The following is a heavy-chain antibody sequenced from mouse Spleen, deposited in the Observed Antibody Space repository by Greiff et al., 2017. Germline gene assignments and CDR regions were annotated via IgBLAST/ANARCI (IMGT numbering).Heavy chain of an antibody. CDR1: GYTFTSYG. D-gene: IGHD1-1*01. CDR2: IYPRSGNT. V-gene: IGHV1-81*01. J-gene: IGHJ2*01. Sequence: VQLQQSGAELARPGASVKLSCKASGYTFTSYGISWVKQRTGQGLEWIGEIYPRSGNTYYNEKFKGKATLTADKSSSTAYMELRSLTSEDSAVYFCASDYGSSNYFDYWGQGTTLTVSS. CDR3: ASDYGSSNYFDY.